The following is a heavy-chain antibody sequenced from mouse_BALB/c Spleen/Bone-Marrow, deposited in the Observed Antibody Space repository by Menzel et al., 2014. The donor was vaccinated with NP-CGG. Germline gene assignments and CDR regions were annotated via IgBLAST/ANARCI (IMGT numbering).Heavy chain of an antibody. CDR2: IYPGDGDT. D-gene: IGHD4-1*01. V-gene: IGHV1-87*01. CDR1: GYTFTSYW. J-gene: IGHJ2*01. Sequence: QVQLKESGAELARPGASVKLSCKASGYTFTSYWMQWVKQRPGQGLEWIGAIYPGDGDTRYTQKFKGKATLTADKSSSTAYMKLSSLASEDSAVYYCARGTGPDYWGQGTTLTVSS. CDR3: ARGTGPDY.